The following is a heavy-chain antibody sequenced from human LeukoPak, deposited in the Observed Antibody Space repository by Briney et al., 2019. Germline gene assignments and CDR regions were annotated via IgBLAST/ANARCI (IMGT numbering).Heavy chain of an antibody. CDR3: ARDITDYYDSSGYGYFDY. J-gene: IGHJ4*02. D-gene: IGHD3-22*01. CDR2: ITWDGDFT. Sequence: TGGSLRLACEVSGFTCEDHTMHWVRQAPGKGLEWVSLITWDGDFTDYADSVKGRLTISRDNSRTSLYLQMHSLRTEDTAFYYCARDITDYYDSSGYGYFDYWGPGTLVTVSS. CDR1: GFTCEDHT. V-gene: IGHV3-43*01.